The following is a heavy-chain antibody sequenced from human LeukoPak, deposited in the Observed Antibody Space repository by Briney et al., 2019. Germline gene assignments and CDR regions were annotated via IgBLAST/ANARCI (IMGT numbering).Heavy chain of an antibody. CDR3: ARGGLLRYSSSWTPFDY. V-gene: IGHV1-69*04. CDR1: GGTFSSYA. D-gene: IGHD6-13*01. Sequence: SVKVSCKASGGTFSSYAISWVRQAPGQGLEWMGRIIPILGIANYAQKFQGRVTITADKSTSTAYMELSSLRSEDTAVYYCARGGLLRYSSSWTPFDYWGQGTLVTVSS. J-gene: IGHJ4*02. CDR2: IIPILGIA.